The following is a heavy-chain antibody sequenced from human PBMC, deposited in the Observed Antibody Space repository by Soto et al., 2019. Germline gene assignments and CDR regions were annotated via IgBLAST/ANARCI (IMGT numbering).Heavy chain of an antibody. J-gene: IGHJ5*02. CDR2: IIPIFGTA. CDR3: ARDLRKQLVSRNWFDP. D-gene: IGHD6-6*01. CDR1: GGTFSSYA. V-gene: IGHV1-69*13. Sequence: SVKVSCKASGGTFSSYAISWVRQAPGQGLEWMGGIIPIFGTANYAQKFQGRVAITADESTSTAYMELSSLRSEDTAVYYCARDLRKQLVSRNWFDPWGQGTLVTVSS.